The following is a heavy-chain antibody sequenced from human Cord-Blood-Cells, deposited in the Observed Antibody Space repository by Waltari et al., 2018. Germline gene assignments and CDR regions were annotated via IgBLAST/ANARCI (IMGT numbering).Heavy chain of an antibody. CDR1: GGSFSVYY. J-gene: IGHJ4*02. Sequence: QVQLQQWGAGLLKPSETLSLTFAVYGGSFSVYYWSWIRQPPGKGLEWIGEINHSGSTNYNPSLKSRVTISVDTSKNQFSLKLSSVTAADTAVYYCARQPETTYCFDYWGQGTLVTVSS. CDR2: INHSGST. CDR3: ARQPETTYCFDY. V-gene: IGHV4-34*01. D-gene: IGHD1-1*01.